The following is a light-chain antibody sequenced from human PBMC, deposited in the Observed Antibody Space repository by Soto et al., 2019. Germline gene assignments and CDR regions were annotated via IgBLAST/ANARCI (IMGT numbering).Light chain of an antibody. CDR3: QQYGPSLRT. CDR1: QSVRSNY. V-gene: IGKV3-20*01. J-gene: IGKJ1*01. Sequence: EIVLTQSPGTLSLSPGERATLSCRASQSVRSNYLAWYQQKPGQAPRLLIYGASSRATGIPDRFSGSGSETDFTLTINRLEPEDFAVYYCQQYGPSLRTFGQGTKVEIK. CDR2: GAS.